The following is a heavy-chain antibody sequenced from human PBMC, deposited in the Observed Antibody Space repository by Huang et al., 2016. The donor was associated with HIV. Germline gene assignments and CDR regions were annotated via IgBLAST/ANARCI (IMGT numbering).Heavy chain of an antibody. CDR1: GYTLTELS. V-gene: IGHV1-24*01. CDR3: ARETIDILTGYSIAFDI. Sequence: QVQLVQSGAEVKKPGASVKVSCTVYGYTLTELSMHWVRQGPGIGLAWMGRRAPEDGERVYSQKFQGRLSMTEDTSTEIAYMELSNLRYDDTALYYCARETIDILTGYSIAFDIWGQGTMVTVSS. J-gene: IGHJ3*02. CDR2: RAPEDGER. D-gene: IGHD3-9*01.